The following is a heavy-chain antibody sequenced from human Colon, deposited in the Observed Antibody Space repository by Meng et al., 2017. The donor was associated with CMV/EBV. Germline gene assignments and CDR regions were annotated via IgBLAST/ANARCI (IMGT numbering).Heavy chain of an antibody. CDR1: GGSLSSGDYY. V-gene: IGHV4-31*02. CDR3: ARDYDGRGFNFYY. J-gene: IGHJ4*02. D-gene: IGHD3-22*01. Sequence: VSGGSLSSGDYYWRWIRQHPGKGLEWLAYMYDSGSANYNPSLKSRLMISVDTSKNQFSLKLRSVSAADTAVYYCARDYDGRGFNFYYWGQGTLVTVSS. CDR2: MYDSGSA.